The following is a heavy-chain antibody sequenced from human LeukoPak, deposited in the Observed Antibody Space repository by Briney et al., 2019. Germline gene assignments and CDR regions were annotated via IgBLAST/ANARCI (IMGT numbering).Heavy chain of an antibody. CDR2: ISYDGSNK. Sequence: GRSLRLSCAASGFTFSNYGMHWVRQVPGKKPEWVAVISYDGSNKYYADSVKGRFTISRDNSKNTLYLQMNSLRAEDTAVYYCAKEGDTAMGDYWGQGTLVTVSS. V-gene: IGHV3-30*18. CDR1: GFTFSNYG. D-gene: IGHD5-18*01. CDR3: AKEGDTAMGDY. J-gene: IGHJ4*02.